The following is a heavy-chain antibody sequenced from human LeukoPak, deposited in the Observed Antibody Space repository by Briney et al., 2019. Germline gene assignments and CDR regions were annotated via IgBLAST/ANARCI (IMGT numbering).Heavy chain of an antibody. Sequence: PSETLSLTGTVTGTSISTYYWSWIRKPPGKGREWIGYIYYSGSTNYTPPLKSRVTISVATSKNQFSLRLSSVTAADTAVYNGARDWQWLDFDYWGQGAL. CDR1: GTSISTYY. V-gene: IGHV4-59*12. D-gene: IGHD6-19*01. CDR2: IYYSGST. CDR3: ARDWQWLDFDY. J-gene: IGHJ4*02.